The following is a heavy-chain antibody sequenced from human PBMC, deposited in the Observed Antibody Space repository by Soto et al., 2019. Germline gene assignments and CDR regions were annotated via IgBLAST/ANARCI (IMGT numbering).Heavy chain of an antibody. CDR2: IGADNGDT. V-gene: IGHV1-18*01. J-gene: IGHJ5*02. Sequence: QVQLVQSGAEVKKPGASVKVSCKASGYTFSTYGFSWVRQAPGQGLEWMGWIGADNGDTNYAQNFKGRVSRTTDTSTTISYRELRSLTSDDPAVYFCARDWKGAEGFDPWGQGTLVTVFS. CDR1: GYTFSTYG. CDR3: ARDWKGAEGFDP. D-gene: IGHD1-1*01.